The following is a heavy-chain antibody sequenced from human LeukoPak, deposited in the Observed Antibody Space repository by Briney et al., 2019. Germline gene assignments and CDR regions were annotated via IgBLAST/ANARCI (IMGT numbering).Heavy chain of an antibody. CDR1: GFTFSSNA. V-gene: IGHV3-30*04. CDR2: ISYDGSNK. Sequence: GGSLRLSCAASGFTFSSNAMHWVRQAPGKGLEWAAVISYDGSNKYYADSVKGRFTISRDNSKNTLYLQMNSLRAEDTAVYYCATTLGSGWKFDYWGQGTLVTVSS. D-gene: IGHD6-19*01. CDR3: ATTLGSGWKFDY. J-gene: IGHJ4*02.